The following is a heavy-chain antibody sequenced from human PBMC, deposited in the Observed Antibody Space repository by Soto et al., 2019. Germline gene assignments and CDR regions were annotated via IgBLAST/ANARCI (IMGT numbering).Heavy chain of an antibody. CDR1: GGSISSYY. CDR2: IYYSGST. CDR3: ARESSGGSGSYINWFDP. D-gene: IGHD3-10*01. Sequence: SETLSLTCTVSGGSISSYYWSWIRQPPGKGLEWIGYIYYSGSTNYNPSLKSRVTISVDTSKNQFSLKLSSVTAADTAVYYCARESSGGSGSYINWFDPPGQATRVTVAS. J-gene: IGHJ5*02. V-gene: IGHV4-59*01.